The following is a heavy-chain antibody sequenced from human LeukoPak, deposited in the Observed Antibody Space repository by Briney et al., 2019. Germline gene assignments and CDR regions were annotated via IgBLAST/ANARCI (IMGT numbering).Heavy chain of an antibody. J-gene: IGHJ4*02. CDR3: ARGAGGSYPIDY. CDR1: GFTLSRYG. D-gene: IGHD1-26*01. Sequence: PGRSLRLSCTASGFTLSRYGMHWVRQAPGKGLEWVADIWFDESHEYYADSVKGRFTSSRDNSKNTLYLQMNSLRAEDTAVYYCARGAGGSYPIDYWGQGTLVTVSS. CDR2: IWFDESHE. V-gene: IGHV3-33*01.